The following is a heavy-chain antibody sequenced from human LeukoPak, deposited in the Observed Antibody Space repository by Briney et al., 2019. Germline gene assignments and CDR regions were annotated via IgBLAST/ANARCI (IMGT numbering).Heavy chain of an antibody. Sequence: ASVKVSCKASGYTFTGYYIHWVRQAPGQGLEWMGWIYPYSGDTNYAQNFQGRVTMTRDTSISTAYMELSSLKSDDTAVYYCARDRNSGSSLDIWGQGTMPTVSS. J-gene: IGHJ3*02. CDR3: ARDRNSGSSLDI. CDR1: GYTFTGYY. D-gene: IGHD6-6*01. CDR2: IYPYSGDT. V-gene: IGHV1-2*02.